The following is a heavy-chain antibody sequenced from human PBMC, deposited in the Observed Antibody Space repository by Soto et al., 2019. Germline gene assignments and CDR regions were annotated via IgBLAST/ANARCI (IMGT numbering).Heavy chain of an antibody. V-gene: IGHV1-58*01. CDR2: IVVGSGKT. D-gene: IGHD3-16*01. CDR1: GFTFTSSA. J-gene: IGHJ4*02. CDR3: AVPAPSNHGGETCDY. Sequence: QMQLVQSGPEVKKPGTSVKVSCKASGFTFTSSAVQWVRQARGQRLEWIGWIVVGSGKTNYAPKFQERVTVTGDMAKSTAYVERSSLTSADTAVYYCAVPAPSNHGGETCDYWGQGTLVTVSS.